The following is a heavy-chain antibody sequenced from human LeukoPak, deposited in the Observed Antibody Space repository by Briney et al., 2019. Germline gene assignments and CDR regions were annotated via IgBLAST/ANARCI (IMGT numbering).Heavy chain of an antibody. CDR2: INHSGTT. CDR1: GGSLSGCQ. Sequence: PSETLSLTCAVYGGSLSGCQWSWIRQPPGKGLEWIGEINHSGTTDYNPSLKSRVTISMDTSKNQFSLKLSSVTGADTAVYYCARHLASPWFVKLSLWNYWGQGTLVTVSS. J-gene: IGHJ4*02. CDR3: ARHLASPWFVKLSLWNY. D-gene: IGHD3-10*01. V-gene: IGHV4-34*01.